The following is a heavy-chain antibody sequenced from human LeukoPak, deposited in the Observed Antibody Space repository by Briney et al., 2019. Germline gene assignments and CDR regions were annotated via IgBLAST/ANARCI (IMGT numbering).Heavy chain of an antibody. CDR3: ARGSVPRSDFDY. CDR2: ISGTGGST. CDR1: GFTFSSYA. V-gene: IGHV3-23*01. J-gene: IGHJ4*02. D-gene: IGHD3-10*02. Sequence: GGSLRLSCAASGFTFSSYAMSWVRQAPGKGLEWVSAISGTGGSTYYADSVKGRLTISRDNSKNTLYLQMNSLRAEDTAVYYCARGSVPRSDFDYWGQGTLVTVSS.